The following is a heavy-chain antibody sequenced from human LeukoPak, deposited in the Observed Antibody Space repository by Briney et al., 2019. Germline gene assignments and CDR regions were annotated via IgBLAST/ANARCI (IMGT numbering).Heavy chain of an antibody. CDR1: GGTFSSYA. Sequence: SVKVSCKASGGTFSSYAISWVRQAPGQGLEWMGGIIPIFGTANYAQKFQGRVTITADKSTSTAYMELSSLRSEDTAVYYCAREGTGSSLSEYFQPRGQGNLVTVSS. D-gene: IGHD3-10*01. V-gene: IGHV1-69*06. CDR2: IIPIFGTA. CDR3: AREGTGSSLSEYFQP. J-gene: IGHJ1*01.